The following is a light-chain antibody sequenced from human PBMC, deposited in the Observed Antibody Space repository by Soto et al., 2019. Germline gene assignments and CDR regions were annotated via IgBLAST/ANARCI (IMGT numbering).Light chain of an antibody. CDR3: LQHHNYPPLT. CDR1: QDIRNE. Sequence: DIQMTQSPSSVSASVGDRVNITCRASQDIRNELAWYQHKPGKAPKRLIYVASTLQSGVPSRFSGSASGTEFTLTISSLQPEDFATYYCLQHHNYPPLTFGGGTKVEIK. J-gene: IGKJ4*01. V-gene: IGKV1-17*01. CDR2: VAS.